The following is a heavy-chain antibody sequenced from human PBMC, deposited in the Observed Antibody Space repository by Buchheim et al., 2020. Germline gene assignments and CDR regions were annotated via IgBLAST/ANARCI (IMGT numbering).Heavy chain of an antibody. CDR1: GFTFSSYS. J-gene: IGHJ4*02. V-gene: IGHV3-21*01. CDR2: ISTSSSYI. CDR3: ARGAQVLSAAGYFDY. D-gene: IGHD6-13*01. Sequence: EVQLVESGGGLVKPGGSLRLSCAASGFTFSSYSMDWVRQAPGKGLEWVSSISTSSSYIYYADSVKGRFTISRDNAKNSLYLQMNSLRAEDTAVYYCARGAQVLSAAGYFDYWGQGTL.